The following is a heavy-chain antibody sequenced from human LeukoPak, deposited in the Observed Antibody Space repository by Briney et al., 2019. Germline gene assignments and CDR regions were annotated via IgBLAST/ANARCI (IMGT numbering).Heavy chain of an antibody. J-gene: IGHJ3*02. Sequence: GGSLRLSCAAPGFTFSSYGMHWVRQAPGKGLEWVAVIWYDGSNKYYADSVKGRFTISRDNSKNTLYLQMNSLRVEDTAVYYCAVEYNSSPYAFDIWGQGTKVTVSS. CDR3: AVEYNSSPYAFDI. D-gene: IGHD2/OR15-2a*01. CDR1: GFTFSSYG. CDR2: IWYDGSNK. V-gene: IGHV3-33*01.